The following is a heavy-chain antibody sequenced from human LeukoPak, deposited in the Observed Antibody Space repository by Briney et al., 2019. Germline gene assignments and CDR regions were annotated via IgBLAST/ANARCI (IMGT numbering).Heavy chain of an antibody. CDR3: ARAVTRKDIVLMVYAILSYYFDY. CDR2: INHSGST. Sequence: SETLSLTRAVYGGSFSGYYWSWIRQPPGKGLEWLGEINHSGSTNYNPSLKSRVTIAVDTSKNQFSLKLSSVTAADTAVYYCARAVTRKDIVLMVYAILSYYFDYWGQGTLVTVSS. J-gene: IGHJ4*02. CDR1: GGSFSGYY. V-gene: IGHV4-34*01. D-gene: IGHD2-8*01.